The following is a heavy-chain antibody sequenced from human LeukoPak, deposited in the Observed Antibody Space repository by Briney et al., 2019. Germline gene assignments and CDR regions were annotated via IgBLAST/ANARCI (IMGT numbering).Heavy chain of an antibody. V-gene: IGHV3-21*01. CDR1: GFTFSSYS. D-gene: IGHD3-3*01. CDR3: ARDSPGITIFGVVTPTAHHGMDV. CDR2: ISSSSSYI. J-gene: IGHJ6*02. Sequence: GGSLRLSCAASGFTFSSYSMNWVRQAPGKGLEWVSSISSSSSYIYYADSVKGRFTISRDNAKNSLYLQMNSLRAEDTAVYYCARDSPGITIFGVVTPTAHHGMDVWGQGTTVTVSS.